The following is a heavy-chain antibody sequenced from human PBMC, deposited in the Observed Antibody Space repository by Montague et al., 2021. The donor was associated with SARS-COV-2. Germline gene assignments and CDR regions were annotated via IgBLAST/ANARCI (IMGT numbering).Heavy chain of an antibody. CDR1: GGSISGGGYY. Sequence: TLSLTCTVSGGSISGGGYYWSWIRQHPGKGLEWIGYIYYSGSTYYNPSLKSRVTISVETSKNQFSLKLSSVTAADTAVYYCARGGSYSSGWYGVDYYYGMDVWGQGTTVTVSS. J-gene: IGHJ6*02. V-gene: IGHV4-31*03. D-gene: IGHD6-19*01. CDR3: ARGGSYSSGWYGVDYYYGMDV. CDR2: IYYSGST.